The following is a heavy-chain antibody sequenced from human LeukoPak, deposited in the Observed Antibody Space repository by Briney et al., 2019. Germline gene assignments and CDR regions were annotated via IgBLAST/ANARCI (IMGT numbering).Heavy chain of an antibody. CDR1: GFTASSKY. V-gene: IGHV3-66*01. Sequence: GGSLRLSCAAFGFTASSKYMSWVRQAPGKGLEWVSVFYSGGSTYYADSVKGRFTISRDNSKNTLYFQMNSLRAEDTAVYYCARGPGWNYFDYWGQGTLVTVSS. CDR3: ARGPGWNYFDY. D-gene: IGHD6-19*01. J-gene: IGHJ4*02. CDR2: FYSGGST.